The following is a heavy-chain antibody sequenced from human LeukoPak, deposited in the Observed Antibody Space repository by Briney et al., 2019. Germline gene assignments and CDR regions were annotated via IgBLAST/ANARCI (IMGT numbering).Heavy chain of an antibody. CDR3: ARDGSSSWYYGYYGMDV. J-gene: IGHJ6*02. CDR2: IYYSGST. Sequence: SETLSLTCTVSGGSISSYYWSWIRQPPGKGLEWIGYIYYSGSTNYNPSLKCRVTISVDTSKNQFSLKLSSVTAADTAVYYCARDGSSSWYYGYYGMDVWGQGTTVTVSS. D-gene: IGHD6-13*01. V-gene: IGHV4-59*01. CDR1: GGSISSYY.